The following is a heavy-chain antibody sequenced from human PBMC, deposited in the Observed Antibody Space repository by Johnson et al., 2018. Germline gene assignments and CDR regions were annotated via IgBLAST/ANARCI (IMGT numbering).Heavy chain of an antibody. CDR3: TGLRDDFHY. J-gene: IGHJ1*01. CDR1: GFTLSGSA. CDR2: ITMQPTGYGK. V-gene: IGHV3-73*02. Sequence: VQLQESGGGLVQPGESLKVSCVGSGFTLSGSAMHWVRQAPGKGLEWVGRITMQPTGYGKLYAASLKGRFVISRDNSKNTVDLEMSSLKKEDTAVYYCTGLRDDFHYWGQGTLVTVSS. D-gene: IGHD3-3*01.